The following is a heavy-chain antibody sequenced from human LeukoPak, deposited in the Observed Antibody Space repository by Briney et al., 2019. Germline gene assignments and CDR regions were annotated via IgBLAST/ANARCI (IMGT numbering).Heavy chain of an antibody. D-gene: IGHD3-22*01. J-gene: IGHJ4*02. CDR1: GYTFTTYY. Sequence: ASVKVSCKASGYTFTTYYIHWVRQAPGQGLEWMGIINPTGGSTTYAQKFQGRVTMTRDTSTSTVFMEVNSLRSEDTAVYYCAKAVEAPITMIVADYWGQGTLVTVSS. CDR3: AKAVEAPITMIVADY. V-gene: IGHV1-46*01. CDR2: INPTGGST.